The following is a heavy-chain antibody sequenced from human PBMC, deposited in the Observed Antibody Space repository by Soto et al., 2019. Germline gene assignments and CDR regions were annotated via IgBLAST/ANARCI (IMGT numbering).Heavy chain of an antibody. CDR2: IIPILGRA. CDR3: ARDCSGGSCYHPDDAFDI. Sequence: QVQLVQSGAEVKKPGSSVKVSCNASGGTFSSYTISWVRQSPVQWLEWMGRIIPILGRANYAQTFQCRVTITADKSTSRAYMELSSLRSEDTAVYYCARDCSGGSCYHPDDAFDIWGKGTMVTVSS. D-gene: IGHD2-15*01. V-gene: IGHV1-69*08. J-gene: IGHJ3*02. CDR1: GGTFSSYT.